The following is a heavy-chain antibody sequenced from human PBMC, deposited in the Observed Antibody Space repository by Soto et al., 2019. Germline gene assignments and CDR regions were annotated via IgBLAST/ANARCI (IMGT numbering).Heavy chain of an antibody. Sequence: QITLKESGPTLVKPAQTLTLTCTFSGFSLSTTSMGVGWIRQPPGKALEWLALIYWDNDTRYTPSLKSRLTITTDTSKNQVVLTMTNMDPVDTATYYGARSPYNWFDPWGQGTLVTVSS. V-gene: IGHV2-5*02. CDR3: ARSPYNWFDP. CDR1: GFSLSTTSMG. CDR2: IYWDNDT. J-gene: IGHJ5*02.